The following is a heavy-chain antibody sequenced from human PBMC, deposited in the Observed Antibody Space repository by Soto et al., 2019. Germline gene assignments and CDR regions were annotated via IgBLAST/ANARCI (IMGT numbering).Heavy chain of an antibody. V-gene: IGHV1-2*04. CDR3: ARDTLGSSRPVVAYGMDV. CDR2: INPNSGGT. CDR1: GYTFTGYY. D-gene: IGHD2-15*01. Sequence: ASVKVSCKASGYTFTGYYMHWVRQAPGQGLEWMGWINPNSGGTNYAQKFQGWVTMTRDTSISTAYMELSRLRSDDTAVYYCARDTLGSSRPVVAYGMDVWGQGTTVTVSS. J-gene: IGHJ6*02.